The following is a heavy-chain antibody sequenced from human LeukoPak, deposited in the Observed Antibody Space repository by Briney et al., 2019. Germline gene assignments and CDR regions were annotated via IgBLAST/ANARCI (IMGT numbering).Heavy chain of an antibody. CDR1: GGSFSGYY. CDR2: INHSGST. Sequence: SETLSHTCAVYGGSFSGYYWSWIRQPPGKGLEWIGEINHSGSTNYNPSLKSRVTISVDTSKIQFSLRLSSVTAADTAVYYCARRTSSWNDWYFDLWGRGTLVTVSS. V-gene: IGHV4-34*01. CDR3: ARRTSSWNDWYFDL. J-gene: IGHJ2*01. D-gene: IGHD6-13*01.